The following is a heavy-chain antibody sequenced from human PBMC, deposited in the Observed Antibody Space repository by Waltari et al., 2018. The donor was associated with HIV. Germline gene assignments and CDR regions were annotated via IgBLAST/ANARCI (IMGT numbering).Heavy chain of an antibody. V-gene: IGHV3-33*01. Sequence: QVQLVESGGGVVQPGRSLRLSCAASGLTFSSYGMHWVRQAPGKGLEWVAVIWYDGSNKYYADSVKGRFTISRDNSKNTLYLQMNSLRAEDTAVYYCARSGLPGQAGLYYYGMDVWGQGTTVTVSS. D-gene: IGHD7-27*01. CDR2: IWYDGSNK. CDR1: GLTFSSYG. J-gene: IGHJ6*02. CDR3: ARSGLPGQAGLYYYGMDV.